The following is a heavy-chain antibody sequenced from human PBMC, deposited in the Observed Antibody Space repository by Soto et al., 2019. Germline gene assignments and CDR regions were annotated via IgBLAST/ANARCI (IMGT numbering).Heavy chain of an antibody. CDR2: IVVGSGNP. J-gene: IGHJ3*02. CDR3: AALIVMVRGAYAFDI. V-gene: IGHV1-58*01. Sequence: QMQLVQSGPEVKKPGTSVKVSCKASGFTFTSSAVQWVRQARGQRLEWIGWIVVGSGNPNYAQKFQERVTITRDMSTSTAYMELSSPISEDTAVYYCAALIVMVRGAYAFDIWGQGTMVTVSS. D-gene: IGHD3-10*01. CDR1: GFTFTSSA.